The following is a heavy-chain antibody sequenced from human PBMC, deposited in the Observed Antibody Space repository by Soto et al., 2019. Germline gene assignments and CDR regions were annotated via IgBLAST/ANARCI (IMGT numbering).Heavy chain of an antibody. CDR1: GGSISSGGYY. Sequence: SETLSLTCTVSGGSISSGGYYWSWIRQHPGKGLEWIGYIFYSGSTYYNPSLKSRVTISVDTSKNQFSLKLSSVTAADTAVYYCARDSSLEIDYWGQGTLVTSPQ. V-gene: IGHV4-31*03. CDR2: IFYSGST. CDR3: ARDSSLEIDY. D-gene: IGHD6-6*01. J-gene: IGHJ4*02.